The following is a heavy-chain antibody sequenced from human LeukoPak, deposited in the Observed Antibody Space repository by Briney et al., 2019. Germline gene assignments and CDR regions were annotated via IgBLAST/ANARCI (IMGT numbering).Heavy chain of an antibody. CDR2: ISAYNGNT. CDR1: GYTFTSYG. D-gene: IGHD3-10*01. Sequence: ASVKVSCKASGYTFTSYGISWVRQAPGQGLEWMGWISAYNGNTNYAQKLQGRVTMTTDTSTSTAYMEPRSLRSEDTAVYYCATGDGSGSYSDDAFDIWGQGTMVTVSS. J-gene: IGHJ3*02. CDR3: ATGDGSGSYSDDAFDI. V-gene: IGHV1-18*01.